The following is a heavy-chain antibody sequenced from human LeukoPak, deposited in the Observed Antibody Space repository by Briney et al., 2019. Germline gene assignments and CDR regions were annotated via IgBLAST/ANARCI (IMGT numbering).Heavy chain of an antibody. CDR2: IDQGGSVR. Sequence: GGFLRLSCAASGFSLSTYWMSWVRQTPEKGLEFVANIDQGGSVRNYMDSLKGRCTISRDNAKKSLYLEINSLRADDTAVYYCARDPESSSFDLWGRGALVTVSS. V-gene: IGHV3-7*01. CDR3: ARDPESSSFDL. CDR1: GFSLSTYW. J-gene: IGHJ4*02. D-gene: IGHD6-13*01.